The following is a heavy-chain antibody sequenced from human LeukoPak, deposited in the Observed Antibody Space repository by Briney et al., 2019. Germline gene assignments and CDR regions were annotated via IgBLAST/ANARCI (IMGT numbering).Heavy chain of an antibody. J-gene: IGHJ3*02. D-gene: IGHD4-23*01. CDR2: IIPIFGTA. V-gene: IGHV1-69*05. Sequence: SVKVSFKSSGGTFSSYAISWVRQAPGQGLEWMGRIIPIFGTANYAQKFQGRVTITTDESTSTAYMELSSLRSEDTAVYYCARETSMVVNWAHRLGAFDIWGQGTMVTVSS. CDR1: GGTFSSYA. CDR3: ARETSMVVNWAHRLGAFDI.